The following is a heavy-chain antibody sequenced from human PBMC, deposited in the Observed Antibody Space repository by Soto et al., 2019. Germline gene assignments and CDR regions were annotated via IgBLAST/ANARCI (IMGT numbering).Heavy chain of an antibody. CDR1: GGSISSGGYY. Sequence: SETLSLTCTVSGGSISSGGYYWSWIRQHPGKGLEWIGYIYYSGSTYYNPSLKSRVTISVDTSKNQFSLKLSSVTAADTAVYYCAREYGDYDRYYFAYWGQGTLVTVSS. D-gene: IGHD4-17*01. CDR3: AREYGDYDRYYFAY. V-gene: IGHV4-31*03. CDR2: IYYSGST. J-gene: IGHJ4*02.